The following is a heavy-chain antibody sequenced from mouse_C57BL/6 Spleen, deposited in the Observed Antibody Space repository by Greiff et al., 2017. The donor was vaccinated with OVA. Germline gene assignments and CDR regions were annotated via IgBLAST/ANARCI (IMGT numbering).Heavy chain of an antibody. J-gene: IGHJ4*01. Sequence: VQLQQSGAELARPGASVKLSCKASGYTFTRYGISWVKQRTGQGLEWIGEIYPRSGNTYYTEKFKGKATLTADKSSSTAYMELRSLTSEDSAVYFCAREPSDYYAMDYWGQGTSVTVSS. CDR3: AREPSDYYAMDY. CDR2: IYPRSGNT. V-gene: IGHV1-81*01. CDR1: GYTFTRYG.